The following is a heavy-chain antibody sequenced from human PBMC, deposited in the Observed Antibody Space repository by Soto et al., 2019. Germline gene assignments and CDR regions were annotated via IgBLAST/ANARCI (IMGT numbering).Heavy chain of an antibody. J-gene: IGHJ6*02. CDR3: ARGGYSYGYYYYYGMDV. V-gene: IGHV1-8*01. Sequence: ASVKVSCKASGYTFTSYDINWVRQATGQGLEWMGWMNPNSGNTGYAQKFQGRVTMTRNTSISTAYMELSSLRSEDTAVYYCARGGYSYGYYYYYGMDVWVPETLLVTVSS. CDR1: GYTFTSYD. CDR2: MNPNSGNT. D-gene: IGHD5-18*01.